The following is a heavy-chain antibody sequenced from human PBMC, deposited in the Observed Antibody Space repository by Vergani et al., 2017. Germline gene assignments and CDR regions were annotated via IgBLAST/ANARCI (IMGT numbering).Heavy chain of an antibody. CDR2: IYYSGST. D-gene: IGHD3-10*01. J-gene: IGHJ5*02. Sequence: QLQLQESGPGLVKPSETLSLTCTVSGGSISSSSYYWGWIRQPPGKGLEWIGSIYYSGSTYYNPSLKSRVTISVDTSKSQFSLKLSSVAAADTAVYYCARVRYYGAGSYPNWFDPWGQGTLVTVSS. CDR1: GGSISSSSYY. CDR3: ARVRYYGAGSYPNWFDP. V-gene: IGHV4-39*07.